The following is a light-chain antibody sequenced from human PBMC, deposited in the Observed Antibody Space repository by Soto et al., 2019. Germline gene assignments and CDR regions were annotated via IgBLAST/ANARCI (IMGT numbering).Light chain of an antibody. Sequence: EIVLTQSPATLSLSPGERATLSCMASQSVSSYLAWYQKKPGQAPRLLIYDASNRATGIPARFSGSGSGTDFPLTISGLEPEDFAVYYCQQRSNWPLTFGGGTKVEIK. CDR2: DAS. V-gene: IGKV3-11*01. CDR3: QQRSNWPLT. J-gene: IGKJ4*01. CDR1: QSVSSY.